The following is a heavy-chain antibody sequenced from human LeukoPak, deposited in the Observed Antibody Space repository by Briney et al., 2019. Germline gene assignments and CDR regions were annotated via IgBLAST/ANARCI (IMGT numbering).Heavy chain of an antibody. D-gene: IGHD6-13*01. CDR1: GFTFSSYG. V-gene: IGHV3-33*01. CDR3: ARSSGWSGFDY. Sequence: GGSLRLSCAASGFTFSSYGMPWVRQAPGKGLEWVAVIWYDGSNKYYADSVKGRFTISRDNSKNTLYLQMNSLRAEDTAVYYCARSSGWSGFDYWGQGTLVTVSS. J-gene: IGHJ4*02. CDR2: IWYDGSNK.